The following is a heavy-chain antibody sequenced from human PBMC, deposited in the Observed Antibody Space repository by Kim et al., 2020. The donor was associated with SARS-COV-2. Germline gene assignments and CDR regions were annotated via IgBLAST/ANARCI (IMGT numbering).Heavy chain of an antibody. CDR2: ISYDGSNK. J-gene: IGHJ6*02. Sequence: GGSLRLSCAASEFTFSSYGMHWVRQAPGKGLEWVAVISYDGSNKYYADSVKGRFTISRDNSKNTLYLQMNSLRAEDTAVYYCAKDQNTRYCSGGSCYYYYYYYGMDVWGQGTTVTVSS. V-gene: IGHV3-30*18. CDR1: EFTFSSYG. CDR3: AKDQNTRYCSGGSCYYYYYYYGMDV. D-gene: IGHD2-15*01.